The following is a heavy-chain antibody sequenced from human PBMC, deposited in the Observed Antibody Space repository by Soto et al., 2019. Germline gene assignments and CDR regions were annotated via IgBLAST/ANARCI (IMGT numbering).Heavy chain of an antibody. CDR1: GGTFSKYA. CDR2: TIPMFGTP. D-gene: IGHD3-22*01. J-gene: IGHJ6*02. CDR3: ARPLRDRNYYSGMAV. Sequence: QVQLVQSGAEMQQPGASVRVSCKASGGTFSKYAFSWVRQAPGQGLEWLGGTIPMFGTPNYAQKFQGRVAISADESTATVYMELSSLRSEDTAVYFCARPLRDRNYYSGMAVWGQGTMVTVSS. V-gene: IGHV1-69*01.